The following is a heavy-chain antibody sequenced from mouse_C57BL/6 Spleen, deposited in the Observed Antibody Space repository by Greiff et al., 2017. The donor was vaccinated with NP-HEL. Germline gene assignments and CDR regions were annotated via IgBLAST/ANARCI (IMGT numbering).Heavy chain of an antibody. D-gene: IGHD1-1*01. CDR3: ARGRPTVVNFDY. Sequence: VQLQQSGAELVMPGASVKLSCKASGYTFTSYWMHWVKQRPGQGLEWIGEIDPSDSYTNYNQKFKGKSTLTVDKSSSTAYMQLSSLTSEDSVVYYCARGRPTVVNFDYWGQGTTLTVSS. V-gene: IGHV1-69*01. CDR2: IDPSDSYT. CDR1: GYTFTSYW. J-gene: IGHJ2*01.